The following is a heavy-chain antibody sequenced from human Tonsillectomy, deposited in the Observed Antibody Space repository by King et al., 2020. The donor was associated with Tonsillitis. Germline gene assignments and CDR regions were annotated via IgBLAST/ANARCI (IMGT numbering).Heavy chain of an antibody. V-gene: IGHV3-30*04. CDR1: GFIFSSYA. CDR2: ISYDGSNK. J-gene: IGHJ3*02. Sequence: VQLVESGGGVVQPGRSLRLSCAASGFIFSSYAMHWVRQAPGKGLEWVAVISYDGSNKYYADSVKGRFTISRDNSKNTLYLQMNSLRAEDTAVYYCATSSLGDIVVVVAATQEDAFDIWGQGTMVTVSS. CDR3: ATSSLGDIVVVVAATQEDAFDI. D-gene: IGHD2-15*01.